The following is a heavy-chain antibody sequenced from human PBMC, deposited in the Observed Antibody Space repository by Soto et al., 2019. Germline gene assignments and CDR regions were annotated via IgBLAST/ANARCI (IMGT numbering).Heavy chain of an antibody. D-gene: IGHD3-3*01. J-gene: IGHJ4*02. CDR3: ARGRGGGVVITKSYYFDY. V-gene: IGHV4-39*01. CDR1: GGSISSSSYY. Sequence: SETLSLTCTVSGGSISSSSYYWGWIRQPPGKGLEWIGSIYYSGSTYYNPSLKSRVTISVDTSKNQFSLKLSSVTAADTAVYYCARGRGGGVVITKSYYFDYWGQGTLVTVPQ. CDR2: IYYSGST.